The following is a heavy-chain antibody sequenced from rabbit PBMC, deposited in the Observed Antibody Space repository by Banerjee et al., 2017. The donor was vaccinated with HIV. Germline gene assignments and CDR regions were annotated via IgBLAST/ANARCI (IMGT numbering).Heavy chain of an antibody. CDR2: IYTGDSGST. J-gene: IGHJ4*01. CDR1: GFSFSSNYW. Sequence: QSLEESGGDLVKPGASLTLICTASGFSFSSNYWICWVRQAPGKGLEWIACIYTGDSGSTYYASWAKGRFTISKASSTTVTLQMTSLTAADTATYFCARDAFVGYGYAYYFNLWGPGTLVTVS. CDR3: ARDAFVGYGYAYYFNL. D-gene: IGHD6-1*01. V-gene: IGHV1S40*01.